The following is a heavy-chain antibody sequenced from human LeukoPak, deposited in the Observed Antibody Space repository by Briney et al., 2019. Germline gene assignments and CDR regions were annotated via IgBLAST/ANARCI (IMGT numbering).Heavy chain of an antibody. Sequence: ASVKVSCKASGGTFSSYTISWVRQAPGQGLEWMGWISPYNGNTNYAQKLQGRVTMTTDTSTSTAYMELRSLRSDDTAVYYCATTHSGTYDYWGQGTLVIVSS. CDR2: ISPYNGNT. V-gene: IGHV1-18*01. CDR3: ATTHSGTYDY. J-gene: IGHJ4*02. D-gene: IGHD1-26*01. CDR1: GGTFSSYT.